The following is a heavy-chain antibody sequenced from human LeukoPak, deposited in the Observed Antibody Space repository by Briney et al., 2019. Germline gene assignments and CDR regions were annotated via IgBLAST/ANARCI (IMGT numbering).Heavy chain of an antibody. V-gene: IGHV4-59*01. CDR3: ARGSGSYLYYYYYVDV. Sequence: SETLSLTCTVSGGSISSYYWSWIRQPPGKGLEWIGYIYYSESTNYNPSLKSRVTISVDTSKNQFSLKLSSVTAADTAVYYCARGSGSYLYYYYYVDVWGKGTTVTVSS. J-gene: IGHJ6*03. CDR2: IYYSEST. D-gene: IGHD1-26*01. CDR1: GGSISSYY.